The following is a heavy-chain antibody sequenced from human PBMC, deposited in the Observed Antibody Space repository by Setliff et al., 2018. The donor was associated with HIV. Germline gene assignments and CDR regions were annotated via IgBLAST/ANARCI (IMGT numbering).Heavy chain of an antibody. V-gene: IGHV1-69*13. CDR1: GYTFAGYG. Sequence: GASVKVSCKASGYTFAGYGIHWVRQAPGQGLEWMGGIIPIFGTANYAQKFQGRVTITADDSTSTAYMELSSLRSEDTAVYYCARGGYCSGGSCYLFDYWGQGTLVTVSS. J-gene: IGHJ4*02. D-gene: IGHD2-15*01. CDR3: ARGGYCSGGSCYLFDY. CDR2: IIPIFGTA.